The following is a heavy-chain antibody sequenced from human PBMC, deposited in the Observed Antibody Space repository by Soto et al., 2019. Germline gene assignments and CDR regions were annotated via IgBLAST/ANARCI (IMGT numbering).Heavy chain of an antibody. D-gene: IGHD2-2*02. CDR3: ARGVTHCSSTSCYISRGRDDYYYYGMDV. V-gene: IGHV1-69*13. Sequence: GASVKVSCKSSGGTFSSYAISWVRQAPGQGLEWMGGIIPIFGTANYAQKFQGRVTITADESTNTAYMELSSLRSEDTAVYYCARGVTHCSSTSCYISRGRDDYYYYGMDVWGQGTTVTVSS. J-gene: IGHJ6*02. CDR2: IIPIFGTA. CDR1: GGTFSSYA.